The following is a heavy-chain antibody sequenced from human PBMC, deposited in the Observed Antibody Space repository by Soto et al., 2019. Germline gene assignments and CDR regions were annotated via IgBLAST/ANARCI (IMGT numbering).Heavy chain of an antibody. CDR1: CGSIISGDYY. CDR2: IYYSGST. D-gene: IGHD5-18*01. V-gene: IGHV4-30-4*01. Sequence: SETLSLTFTVYCGSIISGDYYWSWIRQPPGKGLEWIGYIYYSGSTYYNPSLKSRVTISVDTSKNQFSLKLSSVTAADTAVYYCASNSYGYILYDYWGQGTLVTVSS. J-gene: IGHJ4*02. CDR3: ASNSYGYILYDY.